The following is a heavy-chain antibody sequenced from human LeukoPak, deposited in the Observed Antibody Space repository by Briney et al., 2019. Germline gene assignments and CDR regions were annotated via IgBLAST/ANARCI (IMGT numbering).Heavy chain of an antibody. D-gene: IGHD6-19*01. J-gene: IGHJ4*02. V-gene: IGHV3-23*01. Sequence: GGSLRLSCAASGFTFSNYAMNWVRQAPGKGLEWVSSISGNGGNTYYADSVKGRFTISRDNPKNTLYLQVNNLRAEDTAVYYCATRIAVAGTVYWGPGTLVTVSP. CDR2: ISGNGGNT. CDR1: GFTFSNYA. CDR3: ATRIAVAGTVY.